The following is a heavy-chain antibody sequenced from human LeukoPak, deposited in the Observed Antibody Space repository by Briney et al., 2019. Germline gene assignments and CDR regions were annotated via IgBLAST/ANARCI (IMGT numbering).Heavy chain of an antibody. D-gene: IGHD1-26*01. CDR1: GFTFSSYS. CDR3: ARDEVGVTTEFDY. Sequence: GGSLRLSCAASGFTFSSYSMNWVRQAPGKGLEWVSYISSSSSTIYYAESVKGRFTISRDNAKNSLYLQMNSLRVEDAAVYYCARDEVGVTTEFDYWGQGTMVTVSS. J-gene: IGHJ4*02. V-gene: IGHV3-48*04. CDR2: ISSSSSTI.